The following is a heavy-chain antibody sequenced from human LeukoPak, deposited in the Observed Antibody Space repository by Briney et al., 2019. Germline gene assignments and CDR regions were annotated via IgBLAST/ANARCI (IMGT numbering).Heavy chain of an antibody. D-gene: IGHD3-22*01. V-gene: IGHV1-69*04. Sequence: SVKLAWNPSARTFSSFAISWVRQVAGHGLEWMGRIIPIFGIANYGQKFQGRVTIDADKSPSTAYMELSSLGSEDTAVYYCARAPDLYDSSGYLAYWGQGTLVTVSS. J-gene: IGHJ4*02. CDR1: ARTFSSFA. CDR2: IIPIFGIA. CDR3: ARAPDLYDSSGYLAY.